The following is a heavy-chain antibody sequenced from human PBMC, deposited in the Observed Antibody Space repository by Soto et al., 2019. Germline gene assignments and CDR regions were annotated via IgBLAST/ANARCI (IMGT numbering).Heavy chain of an antibody. V-gene: IGHV3-23*01. Sequence: GGSLRLSCAASGFTFSSYDMSWVRQAPGKGLEWVSAISGSGGRTYYAASVKGRYTIIRDNTKNTMYLQMNSLRAEDAAVVYCATRGGDIVVVPAAYYFDFWGQGTLVTVSS. J-gene: IGHJ4*02. D-gene: IGHD2-2*01. CDR3: ATRGGDIVVVPAAYYFDF. CDR2: ISGSGGRT. CDR1: GFTFSSYD.